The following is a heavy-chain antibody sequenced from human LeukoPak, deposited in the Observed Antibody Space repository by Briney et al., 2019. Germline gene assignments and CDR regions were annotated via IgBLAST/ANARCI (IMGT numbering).Heavy chain of an antibody. J-gene: IGHJ4*02. D-gene: IGHD4-11*01. V-gene: IGHV4-59*01. CDR1: GGSISGFY. Sequence: SETLSLTCTVSGGSISGFYWSWIRQSPGKGLEWIGYIHYSGGTNYNPSLKSRITISVDTSKNQFSLRLSSVTAADTAMYFCARVIGNYFPDYWGQGTLVTVSS. CDR3: ARVIGNYFPDY. CDR2: IHYSGGT.